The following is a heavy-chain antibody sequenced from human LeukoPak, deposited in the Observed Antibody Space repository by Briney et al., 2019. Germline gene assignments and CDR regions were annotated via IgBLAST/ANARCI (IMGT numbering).Heavy chain of an antibody. CDR1: GGSISSYY. CDR2: IYTSGST. CDR3: ARSFYDSSGPYAFDI. D-gene: IGHD3-22*01. V-gene: IGHV4-4*07. Sequence: PSETLSLTCTVSGGSISSYYWSWIRQPAGKGLEWIGRIYTSGSTNYNPSLKSRVTMSVDTSKNQFSLKLSSVTAAGTAVYYCARSFYDSSGPYAFDIWGQGTMVTVSS. J-gene: IGHJ3*02.